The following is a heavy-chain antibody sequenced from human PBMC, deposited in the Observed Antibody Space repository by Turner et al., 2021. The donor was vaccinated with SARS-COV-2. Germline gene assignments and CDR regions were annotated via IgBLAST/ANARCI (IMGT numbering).Heavy chain of an antibody. D-gene: IGHD2-21*02. CDR2: ISWNSGGI. CDR3: AKDGDSGGNLAYFES. J-gene: IGHJ4*02. Sequence: EVQLVESGGGLVQPGRSLRLSCAASGFTFDDYAMHWVRQAPGKGLEWVSGISWNSGGIGYADSVKGRFTISRDNAKNSLYLQMSSLRAEDTALYYCAKDGDSGGNLAYFESWGQGTLVTVSS. V-gene: IGHV3-9*01. CDR1: GFTFDDYA.